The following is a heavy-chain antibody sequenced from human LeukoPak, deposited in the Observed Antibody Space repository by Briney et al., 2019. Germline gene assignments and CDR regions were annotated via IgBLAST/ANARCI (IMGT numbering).Heavy chain of an antibody. V-gene: IGHV4-34*01. Sequence: SETLSLTCTIYGGSFSGYYWSWIRQPPGKGLEWIGEINHSGSTNYNPSLKSRVTISVDTSKNQFSLKLSSVTAADTAVYYCAREGRATDYWGQGTLVTVSS. D-gene: IGHD3-10*01. CDR1: GGSFSGYY. J-gene: IGHJ4*02. CDR2: INHSGST. CDR3: AREGRATDY.